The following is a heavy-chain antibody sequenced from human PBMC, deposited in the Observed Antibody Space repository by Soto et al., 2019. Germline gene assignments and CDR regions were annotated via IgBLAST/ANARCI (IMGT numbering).Heavy chain of an antibody. D-gene: IGHD6-19*01. J-gene: IGHJ3*02. Sequence: PGGSLRLSCAASGFTFSSYAMHWVRQAPGKGLEWVAVISFDGNNKYYPESVKGRFTISRDNSKNTLYLQMNSLRAEDTALYYCARDQYSSGWYGAFDIWGQGTMVTVSS. CDR1: GFTFSSYA. V-gene: IGHV3-30-3*01. CDR2: ISFDGNNK. CDR3: ARDQYSSGWYGAFDI.